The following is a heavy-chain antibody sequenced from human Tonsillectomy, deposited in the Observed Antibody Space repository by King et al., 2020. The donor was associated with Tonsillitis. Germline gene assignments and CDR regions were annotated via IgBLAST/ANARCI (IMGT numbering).Heavy chain of an antibody. CDR2: INPSGGTT. CDR3: ARLGVLVPAARRLVIKYYSYGMEV. D-gene: IGHD2-2*01. J-gene: IGHJ6*02. CDR1: GYTFNNYY. V-gene: IGHV1-46*02. Sequence: VQLVESGAEVKKPGASVKASCKSSGYTFNNYYIHWVRQAPGQGLEWMGIINPSGGTTAYAQKFQGRVTLTKDQSTSTVYMELSSLTSEDTAVYYCARLGVLVPAARRLVIKYYSYGMEVWGQGTTVTVS.